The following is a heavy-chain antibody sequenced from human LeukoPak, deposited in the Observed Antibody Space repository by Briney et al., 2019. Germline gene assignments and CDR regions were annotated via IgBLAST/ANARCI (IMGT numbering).Heavy chain of an antibody. Sequence: GGSLRLSCAASGFTFSSYEMNWVRQAPGKGLEWISYISSSGSTIHYAGSVKGRFTISRDNSKNTLYLQMNSLRAEDTAVYYCAKSGYNRFDYWGQGTLVTVSS. J-gene: IGHJ4*02. D-gene: IGHD5-24*01. CDR1: GFTFSSYE. CDR3: AKSGYNRFDY. CDR2: ISSSGSTI. V-gene: IGHV3-48*03.